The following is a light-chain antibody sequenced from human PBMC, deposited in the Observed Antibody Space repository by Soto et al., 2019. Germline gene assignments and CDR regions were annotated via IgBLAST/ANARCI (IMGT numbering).Light chain of an antibody. V-gene: IGKV4-1*01. J-gene: IGKJ2*01. CDR1: ESVLYSSKNKNY. CDR3: QQYESTPPT. Sequence: DIVMTQSPDSLAVSLGERATINCKPSESVLYSSKNKNYLAWYQQRPGQPPKLLIYWASTRESGVPDRFSGSGSGTDFTLTVTSLQAEDVAVYYCQQYESTPPTFGQGTKLEIK. CDR2: WAS.